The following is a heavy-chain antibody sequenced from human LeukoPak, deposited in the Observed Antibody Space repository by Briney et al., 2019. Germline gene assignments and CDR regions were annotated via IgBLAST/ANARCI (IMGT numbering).Heavy chain of an antibody. V-gene: IGHV1-18*01. D-gene: IGHD2-2*01. CDR3: ARAVGYCSRTSCQSPFDY. CDR2: ISAYNGNT. J-gene: IGHJ4*02. CDR1: GYTFSSYG. Sequence: GASVKVSCKASGYTFSSYGISWARQAPGQGLEWMGWISAYNGNTNYAQKLQGRVTMTTDTSTSTAYMDLRSLRSDDTAVYYCARAVGYCSRTSCQSPFDYWGQGTLVTVSS.